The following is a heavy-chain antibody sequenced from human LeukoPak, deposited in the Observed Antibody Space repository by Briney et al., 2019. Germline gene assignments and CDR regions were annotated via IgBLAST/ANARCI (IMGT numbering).Heavy chain of an antibody. J-gene: IGHJ6*02. CDR3: ARGLGYCSGGSCYRYYYYYGMDV. V-gene: IGHV1-8*01. D-gene: IGHD2-15*01. Sequence: GASVKVSCKASGYTFTSYDINWVRQATGQGLEWMGWMNPNSGNTGYAQKFQGRVTMTRNTSISTAYMELSSLRSEDTAVYYCARGLGYCSGGSCYRYYYYYGMDVWGQGTTVTVSS. CDR2: MNPNSGNT. CDR1: GYTFTSYD.